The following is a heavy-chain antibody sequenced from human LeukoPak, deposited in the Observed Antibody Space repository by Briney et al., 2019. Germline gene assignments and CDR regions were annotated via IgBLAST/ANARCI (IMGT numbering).Heavy chain of an antibody. CDR3: ARTCSSGWSQAGAFDI. J-gene: IGHJ3*02. D-gene: IGHD6-19*01. CDR1: GYSFTSYW. Sequence: GESLKISCKGSGYSFTSYWIGWVRQMPGKGLEWMGIIYPGDSDTRYSPSFQGQVTISADKSISTAYLQWSSLKASGTAMYYCARTCSSGWSQAGAFDIWGQGTMVTVSS. V-gene: IGHV5-51*01. CDR2: IYPGDSDT.